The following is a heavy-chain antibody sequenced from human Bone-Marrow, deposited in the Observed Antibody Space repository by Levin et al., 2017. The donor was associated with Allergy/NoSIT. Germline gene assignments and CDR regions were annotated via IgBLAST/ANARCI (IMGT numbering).Heavy chain of an antibody. J-gene: IGHJ4*02. CDR2: IYHGGTT. Sequence: SQTLSLTCVVSGDSVSSAHWWDWVRQPPGEGLDWIGGIYHGGTTDYNPSLKSRVTLSLDQSKNQFSLNLRSVTAADTAIYYCARRRRGGDYVYYFDYWGQGILVTVSS. V-gene: IGHV4/OR15-8*02. D-gene: IGHD4-17*01. CDR1: GDSVSSAHW. CDR3: ARRRRGGDYVYYFDY.